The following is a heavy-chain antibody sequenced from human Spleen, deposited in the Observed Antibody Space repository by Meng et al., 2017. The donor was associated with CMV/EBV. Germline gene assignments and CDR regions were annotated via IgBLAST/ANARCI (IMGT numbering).Heavy chain of an antibody. CDR2: ITGSGART. CDR1: GFIFDDHF. CDR3: ARGGSLHYYGMDV. D-gene: IGHD1-26*01. J-gene: IGHJ6*02. V-gene: IGHV3-11*04. Sequence: GESLKISCAASGFIFDDHFMSWIRQAPGKGLEWVATITGSGARTYYADSVKGRFTISRDNANESLYLQVNSLRAEDTAVHYCARGGSLHYYGMDVWGQGTTVTVSS.